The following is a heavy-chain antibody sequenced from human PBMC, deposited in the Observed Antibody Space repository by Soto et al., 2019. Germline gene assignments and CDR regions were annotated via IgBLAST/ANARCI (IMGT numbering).Heavy chain of an antibody. CDR3: AKDRGYCSGGSCYWDPYYFDY. CDR1: GFTFDDYA. V-gene: IGHV3-9*01. J-gene: IGHJ4*02. D-gene: IGHD2-15*01. CDR2: IRWNSGSI. Sequence: VQLVESGGGLVQPGRSLRLSCAACGFTFDDYAMHWVRQAPGKGLEWVSGIRWNSGSIGYADSVKGRFTISRDNAKNSLYLQMNSLRAEDTALYYCAKDRGYCSGGSCYWDPYYFDYWGQGTLVTVSS.